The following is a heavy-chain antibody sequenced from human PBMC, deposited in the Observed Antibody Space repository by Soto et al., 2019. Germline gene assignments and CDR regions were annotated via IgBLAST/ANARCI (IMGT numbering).Heavy chain of an antibody. J-gene: IGHJ2*01. CDR2: IRSKANNYAT. Sequence: EVQLVESGGGLVQPGGSLKLSCAASGFTFSGSAVHWVRQASGKGLEWVGRIRSKANNYATVYAASVKGRFTISRDDSKNTAYLQMNSLKTEDTAVYYCTRHAVQYCGGDCYLLPYFDLWGRGPLVTVSS. CDR1: GFTFSGSA. V-gene: IGHV3-73*02. D-gene: IGHD2-21*02. CDR3: TRHAVQYCGGDCYLLPYFDL.